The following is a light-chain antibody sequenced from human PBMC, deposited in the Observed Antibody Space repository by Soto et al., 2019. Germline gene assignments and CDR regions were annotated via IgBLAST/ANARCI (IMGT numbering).Light chain of an antibody. Sequence: DLVMTQSPLSLPVTPGESASMSCRSSQSLLHSNGYNYLEWYLQKPGQSPQLLIHLGSNRASGVPDRFSGSGSGTVFTLKISRVEAEDVGIYYCMQALQTPPTFGQGTKLEIK. CDR1: QSLLHSNGYNY. V-gene: IGKV2-28*01. J-gene: IGKJ2*01. CDR2: LGS. CDR3: MQALQTPPT.